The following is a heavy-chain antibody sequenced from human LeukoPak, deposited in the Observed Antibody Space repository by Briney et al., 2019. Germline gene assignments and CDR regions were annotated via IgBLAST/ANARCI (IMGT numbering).Heavy chain of an antibody. CDR3: AREVRDIVVVPAAIYGMDV. CDR2: ISAYNGNT. D-gene: IGHD2-2*01. J-gene: IGHJ6*02. Sequence: ASVKVSCKASGYTFTNYGISWVRQAPGQGLEWMGWISAYNGNTNYAQKLQGRVTMTTDTSTSTAYMELRSLRSDDTAVYYCAREVRDIVVVPAAIYGMDVWGQGTTVTVSS. CDR1: GYTFTNYG. V-gene: IGHV1-18*01.